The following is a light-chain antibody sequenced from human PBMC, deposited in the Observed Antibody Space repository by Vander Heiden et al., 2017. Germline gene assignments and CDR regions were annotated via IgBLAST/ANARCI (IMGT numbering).Light chain of an antibody. CDR3: QQDNKMPLT. Sequence: DIQMTQSPSSLSASVGDRVTITCQASQDISKYLHWYQQKPGKAPKVLIYDASNLETEVPSRSNGPGPATHFPFTIHSMTPEDIAISHCQQDNKMPLTFGHGTKLDIK. CDR1: QDISKY. V-gene: IGKV1-33*01. CDR2: DAS. J-gene: IGKJ3*01.